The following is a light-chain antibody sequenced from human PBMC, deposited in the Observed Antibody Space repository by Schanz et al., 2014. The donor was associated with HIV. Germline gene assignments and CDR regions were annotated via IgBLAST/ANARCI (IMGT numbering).Light chain of an antibody. CDR3: QQYGSSPLLT. Sequence: EIVLTQSPGTLSLSPGDRATLSCRASQSVTSSYLAWYQQKPGQAPRLLIYGASSRATGIPDRFSGSGSGTDFTLTINRLEPEDFAVYYCQQYGSSPLLTFGGGTKVEIK. V-gene: IGKV3-20*01. J-gene: IGKJ4*01. CDR2: GAS. CDR1: QSVTSSY.